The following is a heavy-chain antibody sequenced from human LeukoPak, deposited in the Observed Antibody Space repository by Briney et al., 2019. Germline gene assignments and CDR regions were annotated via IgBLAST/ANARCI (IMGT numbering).Heavy chain of an antibody. D-gene: IGHD3-16*01. J-gene: IGHJ5*02. CDR2: IWYDGNNK. CDR1: GFTFSSYG. V-gene: IGHV3-33*01. CDR3: ARGSGAYYTWFDP. Sequence: GGSLRLSCAASGFTFSSYGMHWVRQAPGKGLEWVAVIWYDGNNKYYADSVKGRFTISRDSSKNTLYLQMNSLRAEDTAVYYCARGSGAYYTWFDPWGQGTLVTVSS.